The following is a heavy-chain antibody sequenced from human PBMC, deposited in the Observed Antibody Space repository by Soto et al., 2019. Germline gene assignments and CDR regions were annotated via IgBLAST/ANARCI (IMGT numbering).Heavy chain of an antibody. D-gene: IGHD3-3*01. J-gene: IGHJ6*02. CDR3: ARQYDFWSGYIGYYYGMDV. CDR2: IYYSGST. V-gene: IGHV4-39*01. CDR1: GGSISSSSYY. Sequence: QLQLQELGPGLVKPSETLSLTCTVSGGSISSSSYYWGWIRQPPGKGLEWIGSIYYSGSTYYNPSLKSRVTISVDTSKNQFSLKLSSVTAADTAVYYCARQYDFWSGYIGYYYGMDVWGQGTKVTV.